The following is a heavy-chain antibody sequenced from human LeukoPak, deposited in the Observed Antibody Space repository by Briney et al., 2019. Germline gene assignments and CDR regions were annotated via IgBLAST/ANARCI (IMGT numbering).Heavy chain of an antibody. D-gene: IGHD2-15*01. Sequence: SETLSLTWTVSGGSISSYYWSWIRQPPGKGLEWIGYIYSSGSTSYNPSLKSRVTMSADTSKNQLSLKLSSVTAADTAVYYCAREGAVVAARRYFDYWGQGTLVTVSS. V-gene: IGHV4-59*01. CDR3: AREGAVVAARRYFDY. CDR2: IYSSGST. CDR1: GGSISSYY. J-gene: IGHJ4*02.